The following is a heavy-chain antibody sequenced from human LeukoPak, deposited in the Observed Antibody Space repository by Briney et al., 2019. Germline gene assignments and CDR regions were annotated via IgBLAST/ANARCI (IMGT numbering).Heavy chain of an antibody. Sequence: ASVKVSCKASGGTFSSYAISWVRQAPGQGLEWMGWISAYNGNTNYAQKLQGRVTMTTDTSTSTAYMELRSLRSDDTAVYYCARPSRIAGAGGQYYYSYYGMDVGGQGPTVTFSS. CDR1: GGTFSSYA. D-gene: IGHD6-19*01. CDR2: ISAYNGNT. CDR3: ARPSRIAGAGGQYYYSYYGMDV. J-gene: IGHJ6*02. V-gene: IGHV1-18*01.